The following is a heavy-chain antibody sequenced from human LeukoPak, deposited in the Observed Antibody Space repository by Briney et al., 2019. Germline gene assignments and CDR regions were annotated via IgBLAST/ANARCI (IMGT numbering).Heavy chain of an antibody. D-gene: IGHD5-18*01. CDR2: ISGSGGST. J-gene: IGHJ3*02. CDR1: GFTFSSYA. V-gene: IGHV3-23*01. CDR3: AKYSVDTAMVHDAFDI. Sequence: GGSLRLSCAASGFTFSSYAMSWVRQAPGKGREWVSAISGSGGSTYYADSVKGRFTISRDNSKNTLYLQMNSLRAEDTAVYYCAKYSVDTAMVHDAFDIWGQGTMVTVSS.